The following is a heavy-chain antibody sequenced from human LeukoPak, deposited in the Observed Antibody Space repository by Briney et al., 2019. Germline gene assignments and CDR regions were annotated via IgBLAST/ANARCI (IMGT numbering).Heavy chain of an antibody. CDR2: IYYSGNT. J-gene: IGHJ4*02. V-gene: IGHV4-30-4*01. D-gene: IGHD2-2*01. CDR1: GGSISSDDYY. CDR3: ARASVVVPGAIDF. Sequence: PSETLSLTCTVSGGSISSDDYYWSWVRQPPGKGLEWIGYIYYSGNTYYNPSLKSRLSISLGTSNNQFSLKVSSVTAADTAVYYCARASVVVPGAIDFWGQGTLLTVSS.